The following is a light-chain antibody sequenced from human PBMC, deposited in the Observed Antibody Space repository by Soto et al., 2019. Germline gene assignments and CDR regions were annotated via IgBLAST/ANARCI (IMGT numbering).Light chain of an antibody. CDR3: LSVVTIGTYV. V-gene: IGLV2-14*03. CDR1: SIDVGAHNY. Sequence: QSALTQPASVSGSPGQSITISCTGTSIDVGAHNYVSWYQQHPDKAPKLILSDVNNRPSGVSSRFSGSKSGNTASLTISGLQAEDEADYFCLSVVTIGTYVFGSGTKLTVL. CDR2: DVN. J-gene: IGLJ1*01.